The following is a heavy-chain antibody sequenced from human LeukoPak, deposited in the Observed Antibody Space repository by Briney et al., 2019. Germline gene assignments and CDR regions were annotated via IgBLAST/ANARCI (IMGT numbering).Heavy chain of an antibody. CDR1: GYTFTGYY. V-gene: IGHV1-2*02. CDR3: AARDPRSGSFN. Sequence: ASVKVSCKASGYTFTGYYMHWVRQAPGQGPEWMGWINPNTGGTNYAQKFQGRVTMTRDTSISTAHMELSGLRSDDTAVYYCAARDPRSGSFNWGQGTLVTVSS. D-gene: IGHD1-26*01. CDR2: INPNTGGT. J-gene: IGHJ4*02.